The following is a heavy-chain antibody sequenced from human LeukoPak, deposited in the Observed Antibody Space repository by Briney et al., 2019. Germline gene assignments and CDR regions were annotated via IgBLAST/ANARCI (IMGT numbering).Heavy chain of an antibody. CDR3: AQHLWRDLLWFGEGYYFGY. CDR2: ISYDGSNK. Sequence: GRSLRLSCAASGFIFSSYAMHWVRQAPGKGLEWVAVISYDGSNKYYADSVKGRFTISRDNSKNTLYLQMNSLRAEDTAVYYCAQHLWRDLLWFGEGYYFGYWGQGTLVTVSS. D-gene: IGHD3-10*01. J-gene: IGHJ4*02. CDR1: GFIFSSYA. V-gene: IGHV3-30-3*01.